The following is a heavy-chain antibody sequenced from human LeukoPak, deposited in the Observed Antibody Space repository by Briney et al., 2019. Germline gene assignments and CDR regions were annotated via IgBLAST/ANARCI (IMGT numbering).Heavy chain of an antibody. Sequence: SETLSLTCTVSGGSISSGSFYWSWIRQPAGKGLEWIGRIYTSGSTNYNPSLKSRVTISVDTSKNQFSLKLSSVTAADTAVYYCAREDAVRGVPNDYWGQGTLVTVSS. J-gene: IGHJ4*02. CDR2: IYTSGST. D-gene: IGHD3-10*02. CDR1: GGSISSGSFY. CDR3: AREDAVRGVPNDY. V-gene: IGHV4-61*02.